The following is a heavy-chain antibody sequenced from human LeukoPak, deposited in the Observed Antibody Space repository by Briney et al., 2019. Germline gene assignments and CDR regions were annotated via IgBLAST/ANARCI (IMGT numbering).Heavy chain of an antibody. CDR2: INHSGST. D-gene: IGHD3-10*01. J-gene: IGHJ6*03. V-gene: IGHV4-34*01. CDR1: GGSFSGYY. Sequence: ASETLSLTCAVYGGSFSGYYWSWIRQPPGKGLEWIGEINHSGSTNYNPSLKSRVTISVDTSKNQFSLKLSSVTAADTAVYYCARRGPYYYYYMDVWGKGTTVTISS. CDR3: ARRGPYYYYYMDV.